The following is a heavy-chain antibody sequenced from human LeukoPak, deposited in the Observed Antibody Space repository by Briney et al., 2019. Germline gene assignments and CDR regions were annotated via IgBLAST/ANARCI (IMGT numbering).Heavy chain of an antibody. V-gene: IGHV3-48*04. CDR1: GFTFTSYS. Sequence: WGSLRLSCAASGFTFTSYSMNWVRQAPGKGLEWVSYISSASGTIYYADSVKGRFTISRDNAQNSLYLQINSLRAEDTAVYFCARRTPGYCSGGSCYAFQHWGQGTLVTVSS. CDR3: ARRTPGYCSGGSCYAFQH. CDR2: ISSASGTI. D-gene: IGHD2-15*01. J-gene: IGHJ1*01.